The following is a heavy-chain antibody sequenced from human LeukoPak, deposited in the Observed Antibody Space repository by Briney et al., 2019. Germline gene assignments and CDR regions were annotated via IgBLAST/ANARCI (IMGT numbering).Heavy chain of an antibody. V-gene: IGHV1-69*06. CDR1: GGTFSSYA. CDR2: IIPIFGTA. CDR3: ARVAMRCSRYNWFDP. J-gene: IGHJ5*02. D-gene: IGHD2-2*01. Sequence: SVKVSCKASGGTFSSYAISWVRQAPGQGLEWMGGIIPIFGTANYAQKFQGRVTITADKSTSTAYMELSSLRSEDTAVYYCARVAMRCSRYNWFDPWGQGTLVTVSS.